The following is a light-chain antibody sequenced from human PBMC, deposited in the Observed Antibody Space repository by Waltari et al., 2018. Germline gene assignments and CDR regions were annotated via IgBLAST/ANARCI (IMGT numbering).Light chain of an antibody. CDR3: QQYNNWPPYT. V-gene: IGKV3-15*01. Sequence: DIVMTQSPATLSVSPGERATLSCRASQSVGSNLSGYRQKRGQALRLLIFADSRRATGIPARFSGSGSGTEFTLTIGSLQSEDFAVYYCQQYNNWPPYTFGQGTKLEIK. CDR1: QSVGSN. CDR2: ADS. J-gene: IGKJ2*01.